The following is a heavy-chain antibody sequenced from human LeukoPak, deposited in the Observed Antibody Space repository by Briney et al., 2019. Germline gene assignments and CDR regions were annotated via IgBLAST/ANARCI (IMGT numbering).Heavy chain of an antibody. CDR2: ISGSGGST. Sequence: GGSLRLSCAASGFTFSSYAMSWVRQAPGKGREWGSAISGSGGSTYYADSVKGRFTISRDNSKNTLYLQMNSLRAEDTAVYYCAKGDYYDPAFDYWGQGTLVTVSS. V-gene: IGHV3-23*01. CDR1: GFTFSSYA. CDR3: AKGDYYDPAFDY. J-gene: IGHJ4*02. D-gene: IGHD3-22*01.